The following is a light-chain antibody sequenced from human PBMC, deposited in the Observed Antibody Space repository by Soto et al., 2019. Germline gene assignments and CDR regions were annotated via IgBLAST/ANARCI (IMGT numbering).Light chain of an antibody. J-gene: IGKJ2*01. Sequence: EIVLTQSPGTLSLSPGERATLSCRASQSVSSSYLAWYQQKPGQAPRLLIYGASGRATGIPDRFSGSGSGTDFTLTISRLEPEDFAVYYCQQYCSSPMYTFGQGTKLEIK. CDR2: GAS. CDR1: QSVSSSY. V-gene: IGKV3-20*01. CDR3: QQYCSSPMYT.